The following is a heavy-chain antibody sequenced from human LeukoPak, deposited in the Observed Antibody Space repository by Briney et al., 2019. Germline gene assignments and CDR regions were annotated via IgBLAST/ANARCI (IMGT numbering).Heavy chain of an antibody. D-gene: IGHD1-1*01. J-gene: IGHJ5*02. V-gene: IGHV4-4*02. CDR1: GGSISSSNW. Sequence: SETLSLTCAVSGGSISSSNWWSWVRQPPGKGLEWIGEIYHSGSTNYNPSLKSRVTISVDKSKNQFSLKLSSVTAADTAVYYCARGDSLSKLPEGPWGQGTLVTVSS. CDR2: IYHSGST. CDR3: ARGDSLSKLPEGP.